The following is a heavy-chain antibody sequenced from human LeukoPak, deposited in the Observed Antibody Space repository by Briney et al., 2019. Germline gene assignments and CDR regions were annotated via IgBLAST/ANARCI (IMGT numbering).Heavy chain of an antibody. CDR1: GFTFSTYG. CDR3: AKDSDYYYYMDV. V-gene: IGHV3-30*02. Sequence: GGSLRLSCAASGFTFSTYGMHWVRQAPGKGLEWVAFIRYDGSNKYNADSVKGRFTISGDNSKNTLYLQMNSLRAEDTAVYYCAKDSDYYYYMDVWGTGTTVTVSS. J-gene: IGHJ6*03. CDR2: IRYDGSNK.